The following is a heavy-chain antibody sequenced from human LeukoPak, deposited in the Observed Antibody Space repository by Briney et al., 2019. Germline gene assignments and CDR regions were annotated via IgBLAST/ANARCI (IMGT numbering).Heavy chain of an antibody. Sequence: PGGSLRLSCAASGFTFSSYSMNWVRQAPGKGLEWASSISSSSSYIYYADSVKGRFTISRDNTKNSLYLQMNSLRAEDTAVYYCARGRGGWSGDWFDPWGQGTLVTVSS. D-gene: IGHD6-19*01. J-gene: IGHJ5*02. CDR3: ARGRGGWSGDWFDP. CDR2: ISSSSSYI. V-gene: IGHV3-21*01. CDR1: GFTFSSYS.